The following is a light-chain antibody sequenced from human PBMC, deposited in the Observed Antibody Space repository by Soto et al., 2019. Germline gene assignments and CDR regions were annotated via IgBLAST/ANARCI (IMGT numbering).Light chain of an antibody. Sequence: EIVLTQSPATLSLSPGERATLSCRASQSVSSYLAWYQQKPGQAPRLLIYGASSRATGIPDRFSGSGSGTDFTLTISRLEPEDFAVYYCQQYGRSPGLFTFGPGTKVDI. J-gene: IGKJ3*01. V-gene: IGKV3-20*01. CDR2: GAS. CDR3: QQYGRSPGLFT. CDR1: QSVSSY.